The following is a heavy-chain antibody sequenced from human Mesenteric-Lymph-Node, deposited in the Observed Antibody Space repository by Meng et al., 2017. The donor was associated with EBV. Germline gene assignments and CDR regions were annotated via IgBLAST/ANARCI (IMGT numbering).Heavy chain of an antibody. CDR1: GASISSGSYY. Sequence: QLQPGESGPGPVEPSETVSLTCTVSGASISSGSYYWGWIRQPPGKGLEWIGSIYYRGSTYYNPSLRSRVTISVDTSKNHFSLKLSSVTAADTAMYYCVSYDYGNYVSFDSWGQGILVTVSS. V-gene: IGHV4-39*01. CDR3: VSYDYGNYVSFDS. CDR2: IYYRGST. J-gene: IGHJ4*02. D-gene: IGHD4-11*01.